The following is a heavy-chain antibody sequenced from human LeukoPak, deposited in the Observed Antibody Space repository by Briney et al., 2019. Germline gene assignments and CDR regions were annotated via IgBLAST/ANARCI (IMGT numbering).Heavy chain of an antibody. V-gene: IGHV1-2*02. Sequence: ASVKVSCKASGYTFTGYYMHWVRQAPGQGLEWMGWINPNSGGTNYAQKFQGRVTMTRDTSISTAYMELSRLRSDDTAVYYCARGGLKAAAGRAFDYWGQGTLVTVSS. CDR2: INPNSGGT. D-gene: IGHD6-13*01. J-gene: IGHJ4*02. CDR3: ARGGLKAAAGRAFDY. CDR1: GYTFTGYY.